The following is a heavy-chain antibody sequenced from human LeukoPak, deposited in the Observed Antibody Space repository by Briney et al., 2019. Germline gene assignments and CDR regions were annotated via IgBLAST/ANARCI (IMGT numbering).Heavy chain of an antibody. CDR3: ARINAGYRTYGMDV. Sequence: GGFLGLSCVASGFIFETFGMHWVRQAPGKGLEWVAYIPHDGSNQYSADSLKGRFTISRDNSKNTLYLEMHSLRVEDTAVYYCARINAGYRTYGMDVWGQGTAVIVSS. CDR1: GFIFETFG. CDR2: IPHDGSNQ. V-gene: IGHV3-30*02. J-gene: IGHJ6*02. D-gene: IGHD5-12*01.